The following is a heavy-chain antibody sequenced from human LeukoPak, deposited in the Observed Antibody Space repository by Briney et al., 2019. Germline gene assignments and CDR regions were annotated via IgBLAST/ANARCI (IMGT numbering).Heavy chain of an antibody. J-gene: IGHJ4*02. CDR2: ISYDGSNK. V-gene: IGHV3-30*03. Sequence: GGSLRLSCAASGFTFSSYGMHWVRQAPGKGLGWVAVISYDGSNKYYADSVKGRFTISRDNSKNTLYLQMNSLRAEDTAVYYCARDGDYYGSGSLGFDYWGQGTLVTVSS. CDR3: ARDGDYYGSGSLGFDY. CDR1: GFTFSSYG. D-gene: IGHD3-10*01.